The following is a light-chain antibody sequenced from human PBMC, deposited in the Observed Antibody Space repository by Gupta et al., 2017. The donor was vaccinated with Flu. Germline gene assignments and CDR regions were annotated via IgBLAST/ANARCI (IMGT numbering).Light chain of an antibody. CDR3: GTWDSSLSAGRV. Sequence: SVLTQPPSVSAAPGQKVTIYCSGSSSNIGNNYVSWYQQLPGTAPKLLIYENNKRPSGIPDRFSGSKSGTSATLGITGLQTGDEADYYCGTWDSSLSAGRVFGGGTKLTVL. CDR1: SSNIGNNY. CDR2: ENN. J-gene: IGLJ3*02. V-gene: IGLV1-51*02.